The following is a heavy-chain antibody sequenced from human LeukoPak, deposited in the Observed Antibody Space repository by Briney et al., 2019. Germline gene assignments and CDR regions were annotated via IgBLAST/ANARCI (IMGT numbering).Heavy chain of an antibody. D-gene: IGHD2-2*02. CDR1: GYTFTGYY. J-gene: IGHJ5*02. CDR2: INPNSGGT. Sequence: ASVKVSCKASGYTFTGYYMHWVRQAPGQGLEWMGWINPNSGGTNYAQKFQGRVTMTRDTSISTAYMELSRLRSDDTAVYYCAREGYNCSSTSCYNSRGWFDPWGQGTLVTVSS. V-gene: IGHV1-2*02. CDR3: AREGYNCSSTSCYNSRGWFDP.